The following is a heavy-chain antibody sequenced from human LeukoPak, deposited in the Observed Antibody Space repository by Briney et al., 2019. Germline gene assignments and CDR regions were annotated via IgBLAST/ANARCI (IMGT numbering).Heavy chain of an antibody. D-gene: IGHD7-27*01. CDR3: ARDQSPKWGSGERYFDY. J-gene: IGHJ4*02. CDR1: GFTFNTYG. Sequence: GGSLRLSCEASGFTFNTYGMHWGRQAPGKGLEWVAVMRSDGSDIYYGDSVKGRFTISRDNSKNTLYLQMNSLRAKDTAVYYCARDQSPKWGSGERYFDYWGQGTLVTVSS. CDR2: MRSDGSDI. V-gene: IGHV3-33*01.